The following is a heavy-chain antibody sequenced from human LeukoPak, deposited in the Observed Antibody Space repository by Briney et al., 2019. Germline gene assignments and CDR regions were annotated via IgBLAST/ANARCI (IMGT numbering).Heavy chain of an antibody. CDR1: GFPFSTYW. D-gene: IGHD1/OR15-1a*01. V-gene: IGHV3-7*01. CDR2: IKQDGSET. J-gene: IGHJ3*02. Sequence: GGPLRLSCAASGFPFSTYWMTWVRQAPGKGLEWVANIKQDGSETNYVDSVRGRFTISRDNAKNSLSLQMISLRAEDTALYYCARNKRADIWGQGTMVTVSS. CDR3: ARNKRADI.